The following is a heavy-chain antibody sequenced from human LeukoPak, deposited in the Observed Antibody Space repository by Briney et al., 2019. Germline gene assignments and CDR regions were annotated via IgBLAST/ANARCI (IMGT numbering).Heavy chain of an antibody. Sequence: ASVKVSCKASRYTFTGYYMHWVRQAPGQGLEWMGWINPNSGGTNYAQKFQGWATMTRDTSISTAYMELSRLRSDDTAVYYCARDLLGSGWYQDAFDIWGQGTMVTVSS. CDR1: RYTFTGYY. D-gene: IGHD6-19*01. J-gene: IGHJ3*02. V-gene: IGHV1-2*04. CDR3: ARDLLGSGWYQDAFDI. CDR2: INPNSGGT.